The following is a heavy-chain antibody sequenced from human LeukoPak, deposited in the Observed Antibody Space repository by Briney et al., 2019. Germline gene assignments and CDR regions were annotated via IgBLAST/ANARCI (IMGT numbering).Heavy chain of an antibody. CDR1: GGSFSGYY. CDR3: ARFRPRGYSYGGKYYFDY. J-gene: IGHJ4*02. D-gene: IGHD5-18*01. CDR2: INHSGST. Sequence: PSETLSLTCAVYGGSFSGYYWSWIRQPPGKGLEWIGEINHSGSTNYNPSLKSRVTISVDTSKNQFSLKLSSVTAADTAVYYCARFRPRGYSYGGKYYFDYWGQGTLVTVSS. V-gene: IGHV4-34*01.